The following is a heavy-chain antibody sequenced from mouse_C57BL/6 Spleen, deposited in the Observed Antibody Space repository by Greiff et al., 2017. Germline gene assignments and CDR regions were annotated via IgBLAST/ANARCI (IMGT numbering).Heavy chain of an antibody. CDR2: INPSSGYT. V-gene: IGHV1-7*01. J-gene: IGHJ3*01. CDR3: ARLEITTVVAKGAWFAY. D-gene: IGHD1-1*01. CDR1: GYTFTSYW. Sequence: VQLQQSGAELAKPGASVKLSCKASGYTFTSYWMHWVKQRPGQGLEWIGYINPSSGYTKYNQKFKDKATLTADKSSSTAYMQLSSLTYEASAVYYCARLEITTVVAKGAWFAYWGQGTLVTVSA.